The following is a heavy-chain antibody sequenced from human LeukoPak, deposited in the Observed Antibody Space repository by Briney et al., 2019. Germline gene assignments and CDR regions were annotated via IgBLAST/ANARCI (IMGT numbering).Heavy chain of an antibody. CDR3: ARHMGPFSAAINWFDP. V-gene: IGHV4-4*07. CDR1: GGSISSYY. Sequence: SETLSLTCTVSGGSISSYYWSWIRQPAGKGLEWIGRIYTSGSTNYNPSLKSRVTMSVDTSKNQFSLKLSSVTAADTAVYYCARHMGPFSAAINWFDPWGRGTLVTVSS. D-gene: IGHD6-13*01. CDR2: IYTSGST. J-gene: IGHJ5*02.